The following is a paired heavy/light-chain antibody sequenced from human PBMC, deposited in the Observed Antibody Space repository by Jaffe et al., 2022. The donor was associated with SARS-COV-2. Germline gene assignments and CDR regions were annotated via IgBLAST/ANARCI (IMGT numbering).Light chain of an antibody. Sequence: QSALTQPASVSGSPGQSITISCTGTSSDVGGYNYVSWYQQHPGKAPKLMIYDVSNRPSGVSNRFSGSKSGNTASLTISGLQAEDEADYYCTSYTGSSSTPYVFGTGTKVTVL. CDR3: TSYTGSSSTPYV. CDR1: SSDVGGYNY. J-gene: IGLJ1*01. CDR2: DVS. V-gene: IGLV2-14*03.
Heavy chain of an antibody. D-gene: IGHD3-22*01. J-gene: IGHJ3*02. V-gene: IGHV3-48*01. Sequence: EVQVVESGGGLVQPGGSLRLSCAASGFIFSFYSMNWVRQAPGKGLEWVSYISSGSSSIYHADSVKGRFTISRDNAKSSLYLQMNSLRAEDTAVYYCARVWLSDYDTSGYGHAFDIWGQGTMVTVSS. CDR1: GFIFSFYS. CDR3: ARVWLSDYDTSGYGHAFDI. CDR2: ISSGSSSI.